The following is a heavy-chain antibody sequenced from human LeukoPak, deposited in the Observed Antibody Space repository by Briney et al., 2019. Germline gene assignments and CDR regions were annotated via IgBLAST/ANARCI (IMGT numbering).Heavy chain of an antibody. D-gene: IGHD3-22*01. CDR2: IKQDGSEK. CDR3: AKIDDTSGYWDAFDI. CDR1: GFTFSSYW. V-gene: IGHV3-7*01. Sequence: GGSLRLSCAASGFTFSSYWMTWVRQAPGKGLEWVANIKQDGSEKYYVDSVKGRFTISRDNATNSLYLQMNSLRAEDTAVYYCAKIDDTSGYWDAFDIWGQGTKVTVSS. J-gene: IGHJ3*02.